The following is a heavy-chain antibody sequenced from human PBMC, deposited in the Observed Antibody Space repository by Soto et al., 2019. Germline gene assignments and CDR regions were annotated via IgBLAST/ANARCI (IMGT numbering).Heavy chain of an antibody. V-gene: IGHV6-1*01. D-gene: IGHD3-10*01. CDR1: GDSVSSNSAG. CDR2: TYYKSKWNN. J-gene: IGHJ6*02. CDR3: TGITWFRGMDV. Sequence: TLSLTCVISGDSVSSNSAGWNWIRQSPSRGLEWLGRTYYKSKWNNDYALSVKSRITINPDTSKNQFSLHLYSVTPEDTAVYYCTGITWFRGMDVWGQGTPVTVSS.